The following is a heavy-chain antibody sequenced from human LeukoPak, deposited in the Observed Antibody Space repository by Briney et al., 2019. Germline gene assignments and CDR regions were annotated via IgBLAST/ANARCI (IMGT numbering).Heavy chain of an antibody. V-gene: IGHV3-7*01. CDR2: IKQDGSEK. CDR1: GFTFSSYW. CDR3: VRVSGFCTNGVCPSFDP. J-gene: IGHJ5*02. D-gene: IGHD2-8*01. Sequence: TGGSLRLSCAASGFTFSSYWMSWVRQAPGKGLEWVANIKQDGSEKYYVDSVKGRFTISRDNAKNSLYLQMNSLRTEDTAVYYCVRVSGFCTNGVCPSFDPWGQGTLVTVSS.